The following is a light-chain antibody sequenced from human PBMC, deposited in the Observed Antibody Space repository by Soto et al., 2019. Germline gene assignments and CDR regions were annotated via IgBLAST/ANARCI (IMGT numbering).Light chain of an antibody. V-gene: IGKV1-5*01. CDR2: DAS. CDR3: QQYNSFSGT. Sequence: DIPMTQSPSTLSASLGDRGIITCRASQSISDWLAWYQQKPGKAPKLLIYDASILESGVPSRFSGSGSETEFTLTISSLQPDDFATYYCQQYNSFSGTFGQGTKVDIK. J-gene: IGKJ1*01. CDR1: QSISDW.